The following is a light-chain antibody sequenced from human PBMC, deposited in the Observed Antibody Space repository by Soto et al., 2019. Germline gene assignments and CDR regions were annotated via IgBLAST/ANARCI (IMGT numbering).Light chain of an antibody. CDR2: EVI. Sequence: SVLTQPASVSGSPGQSITISCTGTTSDVGGYNYVSWYQQYPGEAPKLIISEVINRPSGVSDRFSGSKSGYTASLTISGLQPEDEADYYCSSYTTRDNLVFGAGTKVTVL. V-gene: IGLV2-14*01. CDR1: TSDVGGYNY. J-gene: IGLJ1*01. CDR3: SSYTTRDNLV.